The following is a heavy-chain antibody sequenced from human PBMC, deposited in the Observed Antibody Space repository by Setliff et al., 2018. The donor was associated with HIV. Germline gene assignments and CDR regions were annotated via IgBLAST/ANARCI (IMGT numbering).Heavy chain of an antibody. Sequence: PSETLSLTCTVSGVSISNYYWNWSRQPPGKGLEWVGHIYSTGDTNYNPSLKSRVTLSADTSKNQLSLSLTSVTAADTAVYYCARVRLTMIMMVDYFDQWGQGTLVTVS. CDR1: GVSISNYY. CDR3: ARVRLTMIMMVDYFDQ. V-gene: IGHV4-4*07. D-gene: IGHD3-22*01. J-gene: IGHJ4*02. CDR2: IYSTGDT.